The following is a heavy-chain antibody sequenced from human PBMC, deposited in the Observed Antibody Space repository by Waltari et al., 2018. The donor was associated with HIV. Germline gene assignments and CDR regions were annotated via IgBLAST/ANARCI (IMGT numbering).Heavy chain of an antibody. D-gene: IGHD3-22*01. CDR3: ARGLPAYYYDSSGYADAFDI. CDR1: GGSFSGYY. V-gene: IGHV4-34*01. CDR2: INHSGST. J-gene: IGHJ3*02. Sequence: QVQLQQWGAGLLKPSETLSLTCAVYGGSFSGYYWSWIRQPPGKGLEWIGEINHSGSTNYTPSLKSRVTISVDTSKNQFSLKLSSVTAADTAVYYCARGLPAYYYDSSGYADAFDIWGQGTMVTVSS.